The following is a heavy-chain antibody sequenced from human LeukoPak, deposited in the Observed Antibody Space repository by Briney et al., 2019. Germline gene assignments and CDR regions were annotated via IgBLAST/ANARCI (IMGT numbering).Heavy chain of an antibody. D-gene: IGHD2-15*01. CDR2: ISAYNGNT. V-gene: IGHV1-18*01. CDR3: ARDRLVVVAATPVDAFDI. CDR1: GYTFTSYG. Sequence: ASVKVSCKASGYTFTSYGISWVRQAPGQGLEWMGWISAYNGNTNYAQKLQSRVTMTTDTSTSTAYMELRSLRSDDTAVYYCARDRLVVVAATPVDAFDIWGQGTMVTVSS. J-gene: IGHJ3*02.